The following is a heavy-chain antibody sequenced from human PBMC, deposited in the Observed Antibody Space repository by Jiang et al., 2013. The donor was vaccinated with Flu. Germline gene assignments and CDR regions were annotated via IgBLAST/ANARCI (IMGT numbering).Heavy chain of an antibody. J-gene: IGHJ4*02. CDR3: AKDPEPPSLPAMVQGGYDY. Sequence: SAISGSGGSTYYADSVKGRFTISRDNSKNTLYLQMNSLRAEDTAVYYCAKDPEPPSLPAMVQGGYDYWGQGTLVTVSS. V-gene: IGHV3-23*01. CDR2: ISGSGGST. D-gene: IGHD3-10*01.